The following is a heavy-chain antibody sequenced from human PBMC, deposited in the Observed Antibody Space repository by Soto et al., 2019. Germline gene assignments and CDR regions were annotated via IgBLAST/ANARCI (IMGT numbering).Heavy chain of an antibody. D-gene: IGHD6-13*01. CDR1: GFSLSNARMG. J-gene: IGHJ4*02. V-gene: IGHV2-26*01. Sequence: QVTLKESGPVLVKPTETLTLTCTVSGFSLSNARMGVSWIRQPPGKALEWHAHIFSNDEKSYSTSLKSRLTIANDTSKSLVVFTMTIMVPVDTAAYEGARLEGMAAAGNFDFWCQGTLVADST. CDR2: IFSNDEK. CDR3: ARLEGMAAAGNFDF.